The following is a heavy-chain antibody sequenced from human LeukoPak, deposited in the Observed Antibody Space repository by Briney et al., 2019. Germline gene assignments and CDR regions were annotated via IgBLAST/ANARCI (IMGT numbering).Heavy chain of an antibody. Sequence: SETLSLTCTVSGRSISSGRYDWSWIRQPAGKGLEWIGRIYTSGSTNYDPSLKSLPSQSVDTPKNQYSLKLSAVTAADTAGYDCARERAGSGCYSPDHWGQGTLVSVSS. V-gene: IGHV4-61*02. CDR1: GRSISSGRYD. CDR3: ARERAGSGCYSPDH. J-gene: IGHJ4*02. CDR2: IYTSGST. D-gene: IGHD2-15*01.